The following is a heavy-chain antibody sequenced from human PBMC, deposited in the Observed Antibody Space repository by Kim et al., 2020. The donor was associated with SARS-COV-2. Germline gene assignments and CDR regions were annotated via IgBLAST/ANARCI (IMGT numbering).Heavy chain of an antibody. J-gene: IGHJ4*02. D-gene: IGHD2-21*02. Sequence: SVRGRFTISRDNSQNTLYLDMNSLRAEDTAVYYCAKDGPVVVTTTPYYFDNWGQGTLVTVSS. V-gene: IGHV3-23*01. CDR3: AKDGPVVVTTTPYYFDN.